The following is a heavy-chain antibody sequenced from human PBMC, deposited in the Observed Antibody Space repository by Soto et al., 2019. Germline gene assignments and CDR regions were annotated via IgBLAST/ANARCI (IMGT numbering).Heavy chain of an antibody. Sequence: QVQLQQWGAGLLKPSETLSLTCAVYGGSFSGYYWSWIRQPPGKGLERIGEINHSGSTNNNPSLKSRVAISVDTSKNQFALQLSSVTAADTAVYYCARGRRTGTTFDYWGQGTLVTVSS. CDR1: GGSFSGYY. CDR3: ARGRRTGTTFDY. CDR2: INHSGST. D-gene: IGHD1-7*01. J-gene: IGHJ4*02. V-gene: IGHV4-34*01.